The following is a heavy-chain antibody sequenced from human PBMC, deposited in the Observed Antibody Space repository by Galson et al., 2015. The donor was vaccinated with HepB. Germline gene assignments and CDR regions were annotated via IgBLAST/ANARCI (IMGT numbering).Heavy chain of an antibody. CDR3: ATPPSGYSYGNFDY. Sequence: SLRLSCAASGFTFSSYAMHWVRQAPGKGLEWVAVISYDGSNKYYADSVKGRFTISRDNSKNTLYLQMNSLRAEDTAVYYCATPPSGYSYGNFDYWGQGTLVTVSS. CDR2: ISYDGSNK. V-gene: IGHV3-30-3*01. D-gene: IGHD5-18*01. CDR1: GFTFSSYA. J-gene: IGHJ4*02.